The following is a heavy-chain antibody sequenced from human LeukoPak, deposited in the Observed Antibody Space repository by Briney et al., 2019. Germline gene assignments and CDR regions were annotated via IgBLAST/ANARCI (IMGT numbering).Heavy chain of an antibody. D-gene: IGHD3-10*01. J-gene: IGHJ6*03. CDR3: ARGRMVRGVIIFPDGYYYYMDV. Sequence: ASVKVSCKASGYTFTSYDINWVRQATGQGLEWMGWMNPNSGNTGYAQKFQGRVTITRNTSISTAYMELSSLRSEDTAVYYCARGRMVRGVIIFPDGYYYYMDVWGKGTTVTVSS. V-gene: IGHV1-8*03. CDR2: MNPNSGNT. CDR1: GYTFTSYD.